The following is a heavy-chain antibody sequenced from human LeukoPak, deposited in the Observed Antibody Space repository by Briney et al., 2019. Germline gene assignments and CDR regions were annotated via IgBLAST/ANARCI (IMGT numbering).Heavy chain of an antibody. D-gene: IGHD1-26*01. J-gene: IGHJ4*02. CDR1: GFTFSTYA. CDR3: AKGLRGSYDY. V-gene: IGHV3-23*01. CDR2: ITDSGIST. Sequence: PGGSLRLSCAASGFTFSTYAMSWVRQAPEKGLEWVSSITDSGISTYYADSVKGRFTISRDNSKNTLYLQMNSLRAEDTAVYYCAKGLRGSYDYWGQGTLVTVSS.